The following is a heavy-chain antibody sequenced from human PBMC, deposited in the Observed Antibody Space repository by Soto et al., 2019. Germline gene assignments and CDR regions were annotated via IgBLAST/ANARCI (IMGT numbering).Heavy chain of an antibody. D-gene: IGHD4-17*01. CDR3: ARVHGRSIPCYFDY. V-gene: IGHV1-18*01. CDR1: GYTFTSYG. Sequence: ASVKVSCKSSGYTFTSYGISWVRQAPGQGLEWMGWISAYNGNTNYAQKLQGRVTMTTDTSTSTAYMELRSLRSDVTAVYYCARVHGRSIPCYFDYWGQGTLVTVSS. J-gene: IGHJ4*02. CDR2: ISAYNGNT.